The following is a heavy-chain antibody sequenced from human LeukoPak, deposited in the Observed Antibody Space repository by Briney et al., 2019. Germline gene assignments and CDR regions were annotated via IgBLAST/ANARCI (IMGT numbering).Heavy chain of an antibody. CDR2: ISWNSGSI. Sequence: GRSLRLSCAASGFTFDDYAMHWVRQAPGKGLEWVSGISWNSGSIGYADSVKGRFTISRDNAKNSLYLQMNSLRAEDTALYYCAKDVQYYYDSSGAFDYWGQGTLVTVSS. CDR1: GFTFDDYA. D-gene: IGHD3-22*01. CDR3: AKDVQYYYDSSGAFDY. V-gene: IGHV3-9*01. J-gene: IGHJ4*02.